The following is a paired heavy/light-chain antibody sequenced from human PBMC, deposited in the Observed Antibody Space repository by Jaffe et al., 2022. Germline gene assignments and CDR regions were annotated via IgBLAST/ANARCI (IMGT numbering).Light chain of an antibody. CDR2: YAS. CDR1: QSIGSS. CDR3: HQSSSLPQT. J-gene: IGKJ1*01. Sequence: EIVLTQSPDFQSVTPKEKVTITCRASQSIGSSLHWYQQKPDQSPKLLIKYASQSISGVPSRFSGSGSGTDFTLTINSLEAEDAATYYCHQSSSLPQTFGQGTKVEIK. V-gene: IGKV6-21*02.
Heavy chain of an antibody. CDR1: GFTFSSYA. D-gene: IGHD3-10*01. Sequence: EVQLLESGGGLVQPGGSLRLSCAASGFTFSSYAMSWVRQAPGKGLEWVSAISGSGGSTYYADSVKGRFTISRDNSKNTLYLQMNSLRAEDTAVYYCAKEEDPYYYGSGSYYNGFDYWGQGTLVTVSS. J-gene: IGHJ4*02. CDR2: ISGSGGST. CDR3: AKEEDPYYYGSGSYYNGFDY. V-gene: IGHV3-23*01.